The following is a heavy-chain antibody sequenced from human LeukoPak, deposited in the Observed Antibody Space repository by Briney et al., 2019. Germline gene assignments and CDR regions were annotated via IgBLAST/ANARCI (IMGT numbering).Heavy chain of an antibody. CDR3: TRHGSYPTN. D-gene: IGHD3-16*02. V-gene: IGHV3-7*03. CDR2: IKPDGSET. J-gene: IGHJ4*02. CDR1: GFTFSSYW. Sequence: GGSLRLSCAASGFTFSSYWMSWVRQAPGKGLEWVANIKPDGSETYYVDSVKGRFTISRDNAKNSLFLQMNSLKTEDTAVYYCTRHGSYPTNWGQGTLVTVSS.